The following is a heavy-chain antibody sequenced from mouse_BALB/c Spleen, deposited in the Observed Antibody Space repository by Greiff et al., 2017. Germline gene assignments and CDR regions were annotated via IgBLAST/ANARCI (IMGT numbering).Heavy chain of an antibody. Sequence: VQLQQSGAELVRPGTSVKISCKASGYAFTNYWLGWVKQRPGHGLEWIGDIYPGSGNTYYNEKFKGKATLTADKSSSTAYMQLSSLTSEDSAVYFCARRITTVVATDAMDYWGQGTSVTVSS. CDR1: GYAFTNYW. CDR2: IYPGSGNT. D-gene: IGHD1-1*01. CDR3: ARRITTVVATDAMDY. V-gene: IGHV1-63*01. J-gene: IGHJ4*01.